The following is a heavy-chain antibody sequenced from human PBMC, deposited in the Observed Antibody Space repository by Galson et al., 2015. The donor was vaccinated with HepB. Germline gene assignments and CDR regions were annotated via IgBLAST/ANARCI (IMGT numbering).Heavy chain of an antibody. CDR2: NSNNRHPK. CDR1: GFNFNRYS. J-gene: IGHJ3*02. V-gene: IGHV3-48*04. CDR3: ARDLFRTGVLTATAGAFDI. D-gene: IGHD2-21*02. Sequence: SLRHSCAASGFNFNRYSMKWVREAPGKGLGWVSYNSNNRHPKHYADSVKGRFTVSRDNANNLLFLQMNGLRSEDTAVYYCARDLFRTGVLTATAGAFDIWGQGTVVTVSS.